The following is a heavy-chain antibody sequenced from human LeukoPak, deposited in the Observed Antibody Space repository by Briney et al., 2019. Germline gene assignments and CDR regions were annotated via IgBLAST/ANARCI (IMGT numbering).Heavy chain of an antibody. CDR2: IRFDGSNE. D-gene: IGHD3-10*01. CDR1: GFTFSNFG. CDR3: AKRAGSAWSAGA. V-gene: IGHV3-30*02. J-gene: IGHJ5*02. Sequence: GGSLRLSSAASGFTFSNFGMHWVRQAPGKGLEWVSYIRFDGSNEYYTDSVKGRFGISRDNSKNTVYLQMNSLRTEDTAVYYCAKRAGSAWSAGAWGQGALVTVSS.